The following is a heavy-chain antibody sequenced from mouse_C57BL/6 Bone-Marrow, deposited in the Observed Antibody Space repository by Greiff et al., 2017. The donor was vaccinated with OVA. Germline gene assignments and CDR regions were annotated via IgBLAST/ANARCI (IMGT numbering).Heavy chain of an antibody. Sequence: VQLQQSGPELVKPGASVKISCKASGYSFTGYYMHWVKQSSEKSLEWIGEINPSTGGTSYNQKFKGKATLTVDKSSSTAYMQLKSLTSDDSAVYYCAREVYYDYDGYWYFDVWGTGTTVTVSS. CDR2: INPSTGGT. CDR1: GYSFTGYY. J-gene: IGHJ1*03. V-gene: IGHV1-43*01. D-gene: IGHD2-4*01. CDR3: AREVYYDYDGYWYFDV.